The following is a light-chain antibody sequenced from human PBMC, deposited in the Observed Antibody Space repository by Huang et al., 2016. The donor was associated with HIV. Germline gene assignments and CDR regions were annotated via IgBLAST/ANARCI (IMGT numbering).Light chain of an antibody. CDR1: QSFSSS. V-gene: IGKV1-39*01. CDR3: QQSDNTPYT. Sequence: DIQMTQSPSSLSASVGDGVTIYCRSSQSFSSSLNWYQQRPGKAPKLLVYAASSLQSGVPLRFSGSVSGTDFSLTINSLQPEDFATYYCQQSDNTPYTFGQGTKLEIK. CDR2: AAS. J-gene: IGKJ2*01.